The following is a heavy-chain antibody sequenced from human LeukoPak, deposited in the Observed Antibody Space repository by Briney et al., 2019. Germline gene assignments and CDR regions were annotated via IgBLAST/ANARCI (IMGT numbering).Heavy chain of an antibody. Sequence: GGSLRLSCAASGFTFSSYAMNWVRQAPGKGLEWVSSISSSSSYIYYADSVKGRFTISRDNAKNSLYLQMNSLRAEDTAVYYCARVNGEAAAGTDYWGQGTLVTVSS. CDR3: ARVNGEAAAGTDY. CDR2: ISSSSSYI. J-gene: IGHJ4*02. CDR1: GFTFSSYA. D-gene: IGHD6-13*01. V-gene: IGHV3-21*01.